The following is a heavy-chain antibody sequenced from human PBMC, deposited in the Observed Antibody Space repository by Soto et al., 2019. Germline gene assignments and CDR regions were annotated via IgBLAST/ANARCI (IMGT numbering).Heavy chain of an antibody. V-gene: IGHV3-43*01. CDR1: GFTFDDYT. J-gene: IGHJ4*02. CDR3: TKAKYELGITWRSSYYFDY. D-gene: IGHD7-27*01. Sequence: GGSLRLYCAASGFTFDDYTMHWVRQAPGKGLEWVSLISWDGGSTYYADSVKGRFTISRDNSKNSLYLQMNSLRTEDTALYYCTKAKYELGITWRSSYYFDYWGQGTLVTVSS. CDR2: ISWDGGST.